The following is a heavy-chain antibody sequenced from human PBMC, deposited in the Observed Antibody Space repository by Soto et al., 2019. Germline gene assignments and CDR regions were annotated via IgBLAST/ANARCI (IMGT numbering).Heavy chain of an antibody. Sequence: GGSLRLSCAASGFTFSSYGMHWVRQAPGKGLEWVAVIWYDGSNKYYADSVKGRFTISRDNSKNTLYLQMNSLKAEDTAVYYCARDRGITMVRGPTGGAFDIWGQGTMVTVSS. CDR1: GFTFSSYG. CDR3: ARDRGITMVRGPTGGAFDI. D-gene: IGHD3-10*01. J-gene: IGHJ3*02. V-gene: IGHV3-33*01. CDR2: IWYDGSNK.